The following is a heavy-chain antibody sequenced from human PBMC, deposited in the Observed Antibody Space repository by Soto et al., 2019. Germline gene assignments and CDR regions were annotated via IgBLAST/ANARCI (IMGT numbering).Heavy chain of an antibody. CDR1: GFTFSSYA. CDR3: AKDRELERFSTDY. V-gene: IGHV3-23*01. J-gene: IGHJ4*02. Sequence: GGSLKLSCAASGFTFSSYAMSWVRQAPGKGLEWVSAISGSGGSTYYADSVKGRFTISRDNSKNTLYLQMNSLRAEDTAVYYCAKDRELERFSTDYWGQGTLVTVSS. D-gene: IGHD1-1*01. CDR2: ISGSGGST.